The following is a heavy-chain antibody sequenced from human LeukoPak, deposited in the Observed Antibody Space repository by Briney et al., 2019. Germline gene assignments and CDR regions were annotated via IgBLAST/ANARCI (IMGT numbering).Heavy chain of an antibody. CDR2: ISSSGSTI. CDR1: GLTFSSYE. Sequence: GGSLRLSCAASGLTFSSYEMNWVRQAPGKGLEWVSYISSSGSTIYYADSVKGRFTISRDNAKNSLYLQMNSLRAEDTAVYYCARDGSTVTTYHDAFDIWGQGTMVTVSS. D-gene: IGHD4-17*01. V-gene: IGHV3-48*03. CDR3: ARDGSTVTTYHDAFDI. J-gene: IGHJ3*02.